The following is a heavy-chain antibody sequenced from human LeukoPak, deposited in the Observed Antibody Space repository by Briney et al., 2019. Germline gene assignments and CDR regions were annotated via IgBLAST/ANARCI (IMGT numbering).Heavy chain of an antibody. V-gene: IGHV4-34*01. Sequence: SETLSLTCAVYGGSFSGYYWSWIRQPPGKGLEWIGEINHSGSTNYNPSLKSRVTISVDTSKNQFSLKLSSVTAADTAVYYCARFLYYYDSSGSPFDIWGQGTMVTVSS. CDR2: INHSGST. CDR3: ARFLYYYDSSGSPFDI. D-gene: IGHD3-22*01. CDR1: GGSFSGYY. J-gene: IGHJ3*02.